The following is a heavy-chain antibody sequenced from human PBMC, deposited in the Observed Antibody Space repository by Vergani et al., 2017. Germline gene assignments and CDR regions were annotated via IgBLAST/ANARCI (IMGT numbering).Heavy chain of an antibody. D-gene: IGHD3-10*01. V-gene: IGHV1-46*03. CDR1: GYIFTSYY. Sequence: QVQLVQSGAEVKKPGASVKVSCKASGYIFTSYYMHWVRQAPGQGLEWMGVIYPSGDRTSCAQKLQGRVTMTRDTSTSTVYMELSSLRSEDTAVYYCSREPTDSGAFDIWGQGTMVTVFS. CDR3: SREPTDSGAFDI. CDR2: IYPSGDRT. J-gene: IGHJ3*02.